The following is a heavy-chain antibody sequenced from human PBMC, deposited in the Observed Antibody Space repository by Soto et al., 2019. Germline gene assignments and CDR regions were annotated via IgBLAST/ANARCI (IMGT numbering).Heavy chain of an antibody. D-gene: IGHD3-22*01. V-gene: IGHV4-4*07. Sequence: SETLSRTCTVSGGSISSYYWSCIRQPAGKGLEWIVRIYTSGSTNYNPSLKSRVTMSVDTSKNQFSLKLSSVTAADTAVYYCARSYYYDSSGYYLDWFAAWGQGTMVTFSS. CDR2: IYTSGST. J-gene: IGHJ5*02. CDR1: GGSISSYY. CDR3: ARSYYYDSSGYYLDWFAA.